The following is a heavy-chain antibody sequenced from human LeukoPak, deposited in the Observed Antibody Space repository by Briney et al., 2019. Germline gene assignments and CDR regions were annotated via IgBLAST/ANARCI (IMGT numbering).Heavy chain of an antibody. V-gene: IGHV4-59*11. CDR3: ARDGYDAFDI. J-gene: IGHJ3*02. CDR2: IYYSGST. D-gene: IGHD5-18*01. Sequence: PSETLSLTCTVSGGSISSHYWSWIRQPPGKGLEWIGYIYYSGSTNYNPSPKSRVTISVDSSKNQFSLKLSSVTAADTAVYYCARDGYDAFDIWGQGTMVTVSS. CDR1: GGSISSHY.